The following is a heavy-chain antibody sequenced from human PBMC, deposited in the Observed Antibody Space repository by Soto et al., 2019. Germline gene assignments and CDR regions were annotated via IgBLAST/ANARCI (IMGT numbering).Heavy chain of an antibody. CDR3: ARRKLDYQAQYYYGMDV. V-gene: IGHV5-51*01. Sequence: PGASLKISCKGSGYSFTSYWIGWVRQMPGKGLEWMGIIYPGDSDTRYSPSFQGQVTISADKSISTAYLQWSSLKASDTAMYYCARRKLDYQAQYYYGMDVWGQGTTVTVSS. CDR2: IYPGDSDT. J-gene: IGHJ6*02. CDR1: GYSFTSYW. D-gene: IGHD1-1*01.